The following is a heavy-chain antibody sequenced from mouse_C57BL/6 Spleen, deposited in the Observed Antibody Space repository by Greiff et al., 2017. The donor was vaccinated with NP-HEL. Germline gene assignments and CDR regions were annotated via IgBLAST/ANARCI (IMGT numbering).Heavy chain of an antibody. J-gene: IGHJ3*01. CDR1: GYSITSGYY. Sequence: ESGPGLVKPSQSLSLTCSVTGYSITSGYYWNWIRQFPGNKLEWMGYISYDGSNNYNPSLKNRISITRDTSKNQVFLKLNSVTTEDTATYYCASGSSGYRFAYWGQGTLVTVSA. CDR3: ASGSSGYRFAY. CDR2: ISYDGSN. V-gene: IGHV3-6*01. D-gene: IGHD3-2*02.